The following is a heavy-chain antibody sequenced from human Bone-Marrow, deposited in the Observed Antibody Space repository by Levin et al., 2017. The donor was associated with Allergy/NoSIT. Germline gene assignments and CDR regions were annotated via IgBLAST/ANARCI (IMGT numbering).Heavy chain of an antibody. CDR1: GFSFNDAW. Sequence: LSLTCAASGFSFNDAWMNWVRQAPGKGLEWVGRIKSKTYGGTTDYAAAVKGRFTISREDSKNTVYLQMNSLKSEDTALYYCTFGDYGDYSFDYWGQGTLVTVSS. CDR3: TFGDYGDYSFDY. J-gene: IGHJ4*02. V-gene: IGHV3-15*07. CDR2: IKSKTYGGTT. D-gene: IGHD4-17*01.